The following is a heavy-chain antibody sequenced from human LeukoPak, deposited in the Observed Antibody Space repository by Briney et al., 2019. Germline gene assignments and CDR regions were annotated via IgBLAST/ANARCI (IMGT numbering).Heavy chain of an antibody. D-gene: IGHD3-16*02. V-gene: IGHV3-15*01. CDR2: LKSKTGGGTT. Sequence: GGSLRLSCAASGFSVTNAWMSWVRQAPGKGLEWVGRLKSKTGGGTTDYAAHVKGRFTMSRDNSKNTLHLQMNSLKAEDTAKYYCTTVRVNDYVWGSYRYSYFDYWGQGILVTVSS. CDR1: GFSVTNAW. CDR3: TTVRVNDYVWGSYRYSYFDY. J-gene: IGHJ4*02.